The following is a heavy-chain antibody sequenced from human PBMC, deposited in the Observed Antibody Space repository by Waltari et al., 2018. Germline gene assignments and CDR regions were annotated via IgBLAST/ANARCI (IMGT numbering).Heavy chain of an antibody. CDR1: GYTFHGSA. J-gene: IGHJ4*02. V-gene: IGHV1-2*06. CDR3: LRDSSGSHFDY. CDR2: INPKNGDT. D-gene: IGHD3-22*01. Sequence: LVKSGAEVKKPGGSVKVSCKASGYTFHGSAILWVPQAPGQVLEWMGRINPKNGDTHYAQNFQGRVALTTDTSTNTAFMELQRLRSDDTAVYYCLRDSSGSHFDYWGQGTLVTVSS.